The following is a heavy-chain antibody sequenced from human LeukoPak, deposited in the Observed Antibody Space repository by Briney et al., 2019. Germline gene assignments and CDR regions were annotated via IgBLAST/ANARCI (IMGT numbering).Heavy chain of an antibody. D-gene: IGHD2-2*01. J-gene: IGHJ6*03. CDR2: MNPNSGNT. CDR3: ARGYPPLHCSSTSCYLYWYYYYYYMDV. Sequence: GASVKVSCKASGYTFTSYDINWVRQATGQGLEWMGWMNPNSGNTGYAQKFQGRVTMTRNTSISTAYMELSSLGSEDTAVYYCARGYPPLHCSSTSCYLYWYYYYYYMDVWGKGTTVTISS. CDR1: GYTFTSYD. V-gene: IGHV1-8*01.